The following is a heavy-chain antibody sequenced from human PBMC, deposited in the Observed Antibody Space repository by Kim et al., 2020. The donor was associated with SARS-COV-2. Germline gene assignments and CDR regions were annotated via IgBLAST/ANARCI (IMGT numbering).Heavy chain of an antibody. CDR1: GFTFSSYS. Sequence: GGSLRLSCAASGFTFSSYSMNWVRQAPGKGLEWVSSISSSSSYIYYADSVKGRFTISRDNAKNSLYLQMNSLRAEDTAVYYCARDIPNYYGMDVWGQGITVTVSS. D-gene: IGHD2-2*02. CDR3: ARDIPNYYGMDV. J-gene: IGHJ6*02. CDR2: ISSSSSYI. V-gene: IGHV3-21*01.